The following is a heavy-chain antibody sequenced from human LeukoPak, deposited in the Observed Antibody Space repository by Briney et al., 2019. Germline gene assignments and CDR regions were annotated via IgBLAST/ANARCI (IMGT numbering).Heavy chain of an antibody. CDR1: GGSFSGYY. CDR2: INHSGST. V-gene: IGHV4-34*01. D-gene: IGHD2-21*02. CDR3: ARGGCGGDCSNAFDI. Sequence: PSETLSLTCAVYGGSFSGYYRSWIRQPPGKGLEWIGEINHSGSTNYNPSLKSRVTISVDTSKNQFSLKLSSVTAADTAVYYCARGGCGGDCSNAFDIWGQGTMVTVSS. J-gene: IGHJ3*02.